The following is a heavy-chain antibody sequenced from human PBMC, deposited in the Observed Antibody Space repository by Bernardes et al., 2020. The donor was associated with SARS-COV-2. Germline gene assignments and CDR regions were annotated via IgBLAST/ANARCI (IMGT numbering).Heavy chain of an antibody. CDR2: INWSGRIT. CDR3: ARQGTAVAGTEYFDF. D-gene: IGHD6-19*01. Sequence: SLRLSRTTSGFTFEDYGMSWVRQVPVKGLEWVSAINWSGRITTYGDSVKGRFTISRDNAKNSLFLQMNSLRAEDTAFYHCARQGTAVAGTEYFDFWGRGTLVTVSS. V-gene: IGHV3-20*01. CDR1: GFTFEDYG. J-gene: IGHJ2*01.